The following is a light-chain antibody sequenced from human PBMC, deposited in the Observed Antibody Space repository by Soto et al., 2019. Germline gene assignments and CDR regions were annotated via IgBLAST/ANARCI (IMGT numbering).Light chain of an antibody. CDR3: QQYGSSPPWT. Sequence: EIVLTQSPGTLSLSPGERATLSCRASQSVSSSYLAWYQQKPGQAPRLLIYGASSRATGIPDRFSGSGSGTDFTLTISRLEPEDFEMYYCQQYGSSPPWTFGQGTKVAIK. CDR2: GAS. J-gene: IGKJ1*01. V-gene: IGKV3-20*01. CDR1: QSVSSSY.